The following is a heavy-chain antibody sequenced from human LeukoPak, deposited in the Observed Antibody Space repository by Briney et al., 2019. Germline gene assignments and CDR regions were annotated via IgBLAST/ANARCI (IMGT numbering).Heavy chain of an antibody. CDR2: ISSSSSYI. D-gene: IGHD2-15*01. CDR3: ARDLWVARDAFDI. CDR1: GFTFSSYS. Sequence: GSLRLSCAASGFTFSSYSMNRVRQAPGKGLEWVSSISSSSSYIYYADSVKGRFTISRDNAKNSLYLQMNSLRAEDTAVYYCARDLWVARDAFDIWGQGTMVTVSS. V-gene: IGHV3-21*01. J-gene: IGHJ3*02.